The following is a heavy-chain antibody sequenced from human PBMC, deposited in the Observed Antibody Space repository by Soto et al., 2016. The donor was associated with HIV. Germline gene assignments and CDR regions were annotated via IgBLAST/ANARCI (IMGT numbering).Heavy chain of an antibody. Sequence: EVQLVESGGGLVKPGGSLRLSCAASGFTFSDAWMSWVRQAPGKGLEWVGRIKSKTDGGTTDYAAPVKGRFTISRDDYKKTRCNLQNEQPRKPKNTAVYYCSTVVAWSLFDYWGQGTLVTVSS. D-gene: IGHD5-12*01. CDR1: GFTFSDAW. CDR2: IKSKTDGGTT. CDR3: STVVAWSLFDY. V-gene: IGHV3-15*01. J-gene: IGHJ4*02.